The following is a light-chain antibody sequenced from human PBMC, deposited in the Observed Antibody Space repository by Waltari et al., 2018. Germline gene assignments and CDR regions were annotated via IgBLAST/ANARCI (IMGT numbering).Light chain of an antibody. CDR3: QQYGTLPRT. J-gene: IGKJ1*01. CDR2: SAS. V-gene: IGKV3-20*01. CDR1: QSVSSNY. Sequence: EIVLTQSPGTLSLSPGERATLSCRASQSVSSNYLAWHQQKPGQAPRLLIYSASSRATCIPDRFSGSGSGTDFTLTISRLEPEDFAVYFCQQYGTLPRTFGQGTRVEI.